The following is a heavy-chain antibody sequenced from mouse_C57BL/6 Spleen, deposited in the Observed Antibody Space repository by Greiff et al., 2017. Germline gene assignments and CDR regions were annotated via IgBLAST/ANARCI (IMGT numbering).Heavy chain of an antibody. J-gene: IGHJ3*01. Sequence: VQLQQSGAELVRPGASVKLSCTASGFNIKDDYMHWVKQRPEQGLEWIGWIDPENGDTEYASKFQGKATITADTASNTADLQLSSLTSEDTAVYYCTTPGSSYEAWFAYWGQGTLVTVSA. CDR3: TTPGSSYEAWFAY. CDR2: IDPENGDT. V-gene: IGHV14-4*01. CDR1: GFNIKDDY. D-gene: IGHD1-1*01.